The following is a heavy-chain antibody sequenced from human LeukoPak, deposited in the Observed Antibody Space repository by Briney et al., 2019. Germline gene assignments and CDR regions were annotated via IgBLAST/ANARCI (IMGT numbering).Heavy chain of an antibody. Sequence: SQTLSLTCTVSGGSISSGGYYWSWIRQHPGKGLEWVGYIYYSGSTYYNPSLKSRVTISVDTSKNQFSLKLSSVTAADTAVYYCARANEYYYDISGYYLVYWGQGTLVTVSS. V-gene: IGHV4-31*03. CDR2: IYYSGST. CDR3: ARANEYYYDISGYYLVY. CDR1: GGSISSGGYY. J-gene: IGHJ4*02. D-gene: IGHD3-22*01.